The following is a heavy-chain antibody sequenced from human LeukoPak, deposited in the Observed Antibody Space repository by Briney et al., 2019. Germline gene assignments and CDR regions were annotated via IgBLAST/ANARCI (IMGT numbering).Heavy chain of an antibody. V-gene: IGHV3-23*01. CDR3: AKDGGGYNYVNYFDY. CDR2: ISGSGGST. D-gene: IGHD5-24*01. CDR1: GFTFSSYA. Sequence: PGGSLRLSCAASGFTFSSYAMSWVRQAPGKGLEWVSAISGSGGSTYYADSVKGRFTISRDNSKNTLYLQMNSLRAEDTAVYYCAKDGGGYNYVNYFDYWGQGTMVTVSS. J-gene: IGHJ4*02.